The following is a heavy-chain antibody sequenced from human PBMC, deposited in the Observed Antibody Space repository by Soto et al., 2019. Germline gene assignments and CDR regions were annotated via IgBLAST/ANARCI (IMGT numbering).Heavy chain of an antibody. D-gene: IGHD2-2*01. J-gene: IGHJ5*02. CDR1: GGSISSGGYY. CDR2: IYYSGST. Sequence: QVQLQESGPGLVKPSQTLSLTCTVSGGSISSGGYYWSWIRQHPGKGLEWIGYIYYSGSTYYNPSLKSRVTISVDTSKNQFSVKLSSVTAADTAVYYCARAVTGDIVVVPADGWFDPWGQGTLFTVSS. CDR3: ARAVTGDIVVVPADGWFDP. V-gene: IGHV4-31*03.